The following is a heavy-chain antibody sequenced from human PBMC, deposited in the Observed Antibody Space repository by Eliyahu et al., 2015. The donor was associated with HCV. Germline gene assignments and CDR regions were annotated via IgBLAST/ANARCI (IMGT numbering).Heavy chain of an antibody. Sequence: QVQLVQSGAEVKKPGAXVKVSCKASGYRFTNYDINWVRQAPGQGLEWMGWMNPDSGTXVYAQQFQGRITMTRNXSKRTAYLDLGSLRSDDTAVYYCARQVNGLDVWGQGTTVTVSS. D-gene: IGHD3-10*01. CDR2: MNPDSGTX. J-gene: IGHJ6*02. CDR3: ARQVNGLDV. CDR1: GYRFTNYD. V-gene: IGHV1-8*01.